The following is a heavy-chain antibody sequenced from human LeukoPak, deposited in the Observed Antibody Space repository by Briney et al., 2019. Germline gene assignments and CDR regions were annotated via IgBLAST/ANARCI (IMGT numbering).Heavy chain of an antibody. CDR2: IKQDGSEK. J-gene: IGHJ3*02. D-gene: IGHD5-18*01. CDR1: GFTFSSYW. Sequence: GGSLKLSCAASGFTFSSYWMSWVRQAPGKGLEWVANIKQDGSEKYYVDPVKGRFTISRDNAKNSLYLQMNSLRAEDTAVYYCAREDTAIVGDAFDIWGQGTMVTVSS. CDR3: AREDTAIVGDAFDI. V-gene: IGHV3-7*01.